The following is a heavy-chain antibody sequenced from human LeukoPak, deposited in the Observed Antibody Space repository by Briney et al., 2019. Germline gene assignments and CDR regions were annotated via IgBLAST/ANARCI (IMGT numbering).Heavy chain of an antibody. CDR1: GGSISSHY. CDR3: ARSGSERDYFDY. CDR2: IYYSGST. J-gene: IGHJ4*02. V-gene: IGHV4-59*11. Sequence: SETLSLTCTLSGGSISSHYWSWIRQPPGKGLEWIGYIYYSGSTNYNPSLKSRVTISVDTSKNQFSLKLSSVTAADTAVYYCARSGSERDYFDYWGQGTLVTVSS. D-gene: IGHD1-26*01.